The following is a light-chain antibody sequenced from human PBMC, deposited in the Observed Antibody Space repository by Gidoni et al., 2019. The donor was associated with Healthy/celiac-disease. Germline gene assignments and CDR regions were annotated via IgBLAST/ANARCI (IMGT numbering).Light chain of an antibody. CDR2: EAS. CDR1: QDISND. J-gene: IGKJ4*01. V-gene: IGKV1-33*01. Sequence: DIQMTQSPSSLSASVGDRVTITCQASQDISNDLNWYQQKPGKAPKLLIYEASNLETGVPSRFSGSGSGTDFTFTISSLQTEDIATYYCQQYDNLPLTFGGGTKVEIK. CDR3: QQYDNLPLT.